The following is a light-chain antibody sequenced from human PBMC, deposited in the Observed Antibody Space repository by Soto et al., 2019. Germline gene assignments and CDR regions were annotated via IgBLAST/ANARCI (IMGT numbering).Light chain of an antibody. CDR2: GAS. J-gene: IGKJ1*01. CDR3: HQYDSWT. V-gene: IGKV3-20*01. Sequence: EIVLTQSPGTLSLSPGERATLSCTASQSFNSIYLAWYQQKPGQAPRLLIYGASSRATGIPDRLSGSGSGTDFTLTINRLEPEDFAVYYCHQYDSWTFGQGTKVDIK. CDR1: QSFNSIY.